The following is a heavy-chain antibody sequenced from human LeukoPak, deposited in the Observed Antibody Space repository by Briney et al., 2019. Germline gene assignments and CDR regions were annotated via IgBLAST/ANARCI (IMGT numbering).Heavy chain of an antibody. D-gene: IGHD2-15*01. Sequence: ASVKVSCKASGYTFTSYSISWVRQAPGQGLEWMGWISAYNGNTIYAQKVKGRVTMTTDTSTSTAYMELRSLKSDDAAVYYCARASYCSDGSCYSDYWGQGTLVTVSS. CDR3: ARASYCSDGSCYSDY. CDR2: ISAYNGNT. V-gene: IGHV1-18*01. CDR1: GYTFTSYS. J-gene: IGHJ4*02.